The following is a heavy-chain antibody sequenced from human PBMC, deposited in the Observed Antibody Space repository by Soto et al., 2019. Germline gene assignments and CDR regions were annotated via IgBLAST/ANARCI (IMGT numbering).Heavy chain of an antibody. CDR2: IIPILGIA. D-gene: IGHD3-3*01. Sequence: ASVKFSCKASGGTFSSYTISWVRQAPGQGLEWMGRIIPILGIANYAQKFQGRVTITADKSTSTAYMELSSLRSEDTAVYYCARSDYDFWSGYSYNKDVYYYMDVWGKGTTVTVSS. V-gene: IGHV1-69*02. CDR1: GGTFSSYT. J-gene: IGHJ6*03. CDR3: ARSDYDFWSGYSYNKDVYYYMDV.